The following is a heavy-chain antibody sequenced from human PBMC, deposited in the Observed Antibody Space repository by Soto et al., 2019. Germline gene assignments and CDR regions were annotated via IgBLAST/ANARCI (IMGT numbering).Heavy chain of an antibody. D-gene: IGHD3-3*01. CDR2: MNPNSGNT. J-gene: IGHJ3*01. V-gene: IGHV1-8*01. Sequence: QVQLVQSGAEVKRSGASVRISCKASGYTFNRHDINWVRQATGQGPEWIGWMNPNSGNTGYAQKFEAKLPTTRDSSIITPYRDLSSLKSEDTPIYYWGRGGFFGSIQKNPFNLWGQGTMVSVPS. CDR3: GRGGFFGSIQKNPFNL. CDR1: GYTFNRHD.